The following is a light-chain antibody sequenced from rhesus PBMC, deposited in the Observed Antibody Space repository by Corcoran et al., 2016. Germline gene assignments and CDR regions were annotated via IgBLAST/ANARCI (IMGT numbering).Light chain of an antibody. J-gene: IGKJ4*01. CDR2: DSS. CDR3: QQHNSYPIT. V-gene: IGKV1-25*01. CDR1: QGISKY. Sequence: DIQMTQSPSSLSASVGDTVTITFQASQGISKYLAWYQQKPGKALKLLIYDSSTLENGVPSRLSGSGSGTEFTLTISSLMPEDFATYYCQQHNSYPITFGGGTKVEVK.